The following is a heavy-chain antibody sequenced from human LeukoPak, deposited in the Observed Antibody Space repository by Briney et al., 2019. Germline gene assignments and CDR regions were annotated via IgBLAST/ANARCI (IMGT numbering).Heavy chain of an antibody. V-gene: IGHV3-33*08. D-gene: IGHD6-13*01. J-gene: IGHJ4*02. CDR3: ARGGYSSSWYAFDY. CDR2: IWYDGSNK. Sequence: PGGSLRLSCAASGFTFSSYSMNWVRQAPGKGLEWVAVIWYDGSNKYYADSVKGRFTISRDNSKNTLYLQMNSLRAEDTAVYYCARGGYSSSWYAFDYWGQGTLVTVSS. CDR1: GFTFSSYS.